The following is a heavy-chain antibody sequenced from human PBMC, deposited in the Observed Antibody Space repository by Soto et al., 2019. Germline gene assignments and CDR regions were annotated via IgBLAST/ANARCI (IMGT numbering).Heavy chain of an antibody. CDR3: ARDRGPPRPCSGGSCYRSGFDY. CDR1: GFTFSSYG. J-gene: IGHJ4*02. CDR2: IWYDGSNK. Sequence: GGSLRLSCAASGFTFSSYGMHWVRQAPGKGLEWVAVIWYDGSNKYYADSVKGRFTISRDNSKNTLYLQMNSLRAEDTAVYSGARDRGPPRPCSGGSCYRSGFDYWGQGTLVTVSS. V-gene: IGHV3-33*01. D-gene: IGHD2-15*01.